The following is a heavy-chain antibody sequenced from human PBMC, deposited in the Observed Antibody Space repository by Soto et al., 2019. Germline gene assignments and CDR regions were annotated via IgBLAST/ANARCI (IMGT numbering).Heavy chain of an antibody. CDR1: GGSFSGYY. CDR2: INHSGST. CDR3: ARVGFNWNDDYYGMDV. D-gene: IGHD1-20*01. V-gene: IGHV4-34*01. J-gene: IGHJ6*02. Sequence: QVQLQQWGAGLLKPSETLSLTCAVYGGSFSGYYWSWIRQPPGKGLEWIGEINHSGSTNYNPSLKSRVTISVDTSQNQFSLKLSSVTAADTAVYYCARVGFNWNDDYYGMDVWGQGTTVTVSS.